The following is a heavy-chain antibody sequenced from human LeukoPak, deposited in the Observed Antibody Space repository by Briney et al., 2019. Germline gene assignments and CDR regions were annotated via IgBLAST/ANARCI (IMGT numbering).Heavy chain of an antibody. CDR2: INHSGST. V-gene: IGHV4-34*01. D-gene: IGHD2-15*01. CDR1: GGSFSGYY. J-gene: IGHJ4*02. CDR3: ARGRWDIVVVVAAMYYFDY. Sequence: PSETLSLTCAVHGGSFSGYYWSWIRQPPGKGLEWIGEINHSGSTNYNPSLKSRVTISVDTSKNQFSLKLSSVTAADTAVYYCARGRWDIVVVVAAMYYFDYWGQGTLVTVSS.